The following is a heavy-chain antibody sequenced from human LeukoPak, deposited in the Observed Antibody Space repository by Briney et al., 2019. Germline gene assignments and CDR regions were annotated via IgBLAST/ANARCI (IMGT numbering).Heavy chain of an antibody. CDR3: ATLIDFWSGYYHDY. CDR1: GYTFTSYD. D-gene: IGHD3-3*01. Sequence: ASVKVSCKASGYTFTSYDISWVRQAPGQGLEWMGGIIPIFGTANYAQKFQGRVTITTDESTSTAYMELSSLRSEDTAVYYCATLIDFWSGYYHDYWGQGTLVTVSS. V-gene: IGHV1-69*05. J-gene: IGHJ4*02. CDR2: IIPIFGTA.